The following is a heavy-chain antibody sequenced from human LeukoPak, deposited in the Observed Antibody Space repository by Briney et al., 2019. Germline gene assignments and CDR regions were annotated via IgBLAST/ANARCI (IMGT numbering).Heavy chain of an antibody. V-gene: IGHV3-15*01. CDR2: IKNKRDGKTT. D-gene: IGHD2-2*01. CDR1: GFTASGLYFSEAW. J-gene: IGHJ6*03. CDR3: TTVGVVVPAAHYYYYMDV. Sequence: GGSLRLSCTASGFTASGLYFSEAWMSWVRQAPGRGLEWVGRIKNKRDGKTTDYAAPVKGRFTISRDDSKNTLYLQMNSLKTEDTAVYYCTTVGVVVPAAHYYYYMDVWGKGTTVTVSS.